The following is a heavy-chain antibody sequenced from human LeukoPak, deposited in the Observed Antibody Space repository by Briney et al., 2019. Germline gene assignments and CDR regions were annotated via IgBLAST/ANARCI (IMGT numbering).Heavy chain of an antibody. CDR1: GGSISSYY. J-gene: IGHJ4*02. V-gene: IGHV4-59*08. CDR2: VYYSGST. CDR3: ARHYISGYFFDY. Sequence: PSETLSLTCSVSGGSISSYYWSFIRQPPGKGLEWIGYVYYSGSTNYNPSLKSRVTISVDTSKNQFSLKLSSVTAAGTAVYYCARHYISGYFFDYWGQGTLVTVSS. D-gene: IGHD1-14*01.